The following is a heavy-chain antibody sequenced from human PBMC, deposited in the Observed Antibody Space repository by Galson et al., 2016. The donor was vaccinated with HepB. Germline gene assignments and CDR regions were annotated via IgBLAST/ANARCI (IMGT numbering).Heavy chain of an antibody. CDR2: FDPEDGKT. Sequence: SVKVSCKVSGYTLTELSMHWVRQAPGKGLEWMGGFDPEDGKTIYAQKFQGRVTMTEDTSTDTAYMELSSLRSEDTAVYYCAAGGYSYGFGSYYYYYYGMDVWGQGTTVTVSS. V-gene: IGHV1-24*01. CDR1: GYTLTELS. CDR3: AAGGYSYGFGSYYYYYYGMDV. D-gene: IGHD5-18*01. J-gene: IGHJ6*02.